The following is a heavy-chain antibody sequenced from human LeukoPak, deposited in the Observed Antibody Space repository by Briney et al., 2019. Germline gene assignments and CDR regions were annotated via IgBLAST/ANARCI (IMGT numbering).Heavy chain of an antibody. V-gene: IGHV6-1*01. CDR2: TYYRSKWYN. CDR1: GDSVSSNSAA. D-gene: IGHD6-19*01. Sequence: SQTLSLTRALSGDSVSSNSAAWSWIRQSPSRGLEWLGRTYYRSKWYNDYAVSVKSRIIIKPDTSKNQFSLQLNSVTPEDTAVYYCAKLGDSSTWGQGTLVTVSS. CDR3: AKLGDSST. J-gene: IGHJ5*02.